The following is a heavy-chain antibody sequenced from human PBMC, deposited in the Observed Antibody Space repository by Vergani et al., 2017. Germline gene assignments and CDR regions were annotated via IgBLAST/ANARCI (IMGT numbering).Heavy chain of an antibody. CDR1: GGSISSSPYY. CDR3: ASEYSSGWTLDY. D-gene: IGHD6-19*01. V-gene: IGHV4-39*01. Sequence: QLQLQESGPGLVKPSETLSLTCTVSGGSISSSPYYWGWIRQPPGKGLEWIGSFYYSGSTYYNPSLKSRVTISVDTSKNQFSLTLSSVTAADTAVYYCASEYSSGWTLDYWGQGTLVTVSS. CDR2: FYYSGST. J-gene: IGHJ4*02.